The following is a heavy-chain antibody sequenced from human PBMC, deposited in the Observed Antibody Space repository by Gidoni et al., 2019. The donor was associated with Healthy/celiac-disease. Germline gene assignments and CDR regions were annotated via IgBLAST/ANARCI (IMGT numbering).Heavy chain of an antibody. D-gene: IGHD6-13*01. Sequence: QVQLVESGGGLVKSGGSLRLSCAASGFTFSDYYMSWIRQAPGKGLEWVSYISSSSSYTNYADSVKGRFTISRDNAKNSLYLQMNSLRAEDTAVYYCARYSSSWYSHRDAFDIWGQGTMVTVSS. J-gene: IGHJ3*02. V-gene: IGHV3-11*06. CDR2: ISSSSSYT. CDR1: GFTFSDYY. CDR3: ARYSSSWYSHRDAFDI.